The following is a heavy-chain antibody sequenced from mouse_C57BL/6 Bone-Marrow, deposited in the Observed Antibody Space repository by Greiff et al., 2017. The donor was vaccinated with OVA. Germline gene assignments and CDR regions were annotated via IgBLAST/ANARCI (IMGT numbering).Heavy chain of an antibody. CDR1: GYSFTDYN. J-gene: IGHJ1*03. CDR2: INPNYGTT. D-gene: IGHD1-1*01. Sequence: CGPELVKPGASVKISCKASGYSFTDYNMNWVKQSNGKSLEWIGVINPNYGTTSYNQKFKGKATLTVDQSSSTAYMQLNSLTSEDSAVYYCARWYYGSSVYWYFDVWGTGTTVTVSS. CDR3: ARWYYGSSVYWYFDV. V-gene: IGHV1-39*01.